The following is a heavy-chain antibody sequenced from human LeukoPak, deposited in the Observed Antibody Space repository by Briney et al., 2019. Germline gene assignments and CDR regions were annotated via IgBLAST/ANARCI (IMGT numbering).Heavy chain of an antibody. V-gene: IGHV4-38-2*01. Sequence: SETLSLTCGVSGDSISSGYYWGWIRQPPGKGLEWIGSIYHSVSTYYNPSLKSRVTLSVDTPKNQLSLKLSSMTAADTAVYYCVRYFDWPYYFDSWGQGTLVTVSS. CDR1: GDSISSGYY. D-gene: IGHD3-9*01. J-gene: IGHJ4*02. CDR2: IYHSVST. CDR3: VRYFDWPYYFDS.